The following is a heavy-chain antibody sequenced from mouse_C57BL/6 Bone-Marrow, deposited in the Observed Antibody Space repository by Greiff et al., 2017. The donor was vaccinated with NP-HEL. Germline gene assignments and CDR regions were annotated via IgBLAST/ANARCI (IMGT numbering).Heavy chain of an antibody. J-gene: IGHJ2*01. CDR2: IYPGSGST. D-gene: IGHD2-4*01. V-gene: IGHV1-55*01. CDR1: GYTFTSYW. Sequence: QVQLQQPGAELVKPGASVKMSCKASGYTFTSYWITWVKQRPGQGLAWIGDIYPGSGSTNYTEKFKGKATLTVDTSSSTAYMQLSSLTSEDSAVYYCARKGYYDYPYYFDYGGQGTTLTVSS. CDR3: ARKGYYDYPYYFDY.